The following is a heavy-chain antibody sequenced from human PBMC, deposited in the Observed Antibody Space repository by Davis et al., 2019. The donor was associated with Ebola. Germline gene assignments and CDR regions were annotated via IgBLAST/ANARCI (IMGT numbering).Heavy chain of an antibody. D-gene: IGHD2-2*01. CDR2: IIPIFGTA. V-gene: IGHV1-69*13. CDR3: AGVPRLNYYYYMDV. J-gene: IGHJ6*03. CDR1: GGTFSSYA. Sequence: SVKVSCKASGGTFSSYAISWVRQAPGQGLEWMGGIIPIFGTANYAQKFQGRVTITADESTSTAYMELSSLRSEDTAVYYCAGVPRLNYYYYMDVWGKGTTVTVSS.